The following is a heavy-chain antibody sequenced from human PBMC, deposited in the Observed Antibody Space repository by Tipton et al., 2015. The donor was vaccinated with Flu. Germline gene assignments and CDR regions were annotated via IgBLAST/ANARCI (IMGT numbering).Heavy chain of an antibody. CDR1: GDSIRSDYY. V-gene: IGHV4-59*08. CDR3: ARLDYGPTQWYFDL. J-gene: IGHJ2*01. Sequence: TLSLTCAVSGDSIRSDYYWSWIRQPPGKGLEWIGYIYYSGSTNYNPSLKSRVTISVDTSNNQFSLKLNSVTAADTAVYFCARLDYGPTQWYFDLWGRGTLVTVSS. CDR2: IYYSGST. D-gene: IGHD4-17*01.